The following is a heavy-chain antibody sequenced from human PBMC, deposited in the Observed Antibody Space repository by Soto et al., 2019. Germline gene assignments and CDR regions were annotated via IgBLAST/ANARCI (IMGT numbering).Heavy chain of an antibody. Sequence: ASVNVSCKASGYTFTSYGISWVRQAPGQGLEWMGWISAYNGNTNYAQKLQGRVTMTTDTSTSTAYMELRSLRSDDTAVYYCARSLRSPNRSNWFDPWGQGTLVTVSS. J-gene: IGHJ5*02. CDR3: ARSLRSPNRSNWFDP. V-gene: IGHV1-18*01. CDR2: ISAYNGNT. D-gene: IGHD4-17*01. CDR1: GYTFTSYG.